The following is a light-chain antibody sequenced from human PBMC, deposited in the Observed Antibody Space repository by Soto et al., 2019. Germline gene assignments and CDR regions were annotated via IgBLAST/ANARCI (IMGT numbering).Light chain of an antibody. J-gene: IGLJ1*01. V-gene: IGLV2-14*03. CDR2: DVA. CDR1: SSDVGRYNF. Sequence: QSVLTQPASVSGSPGQSISISCTGTSSDVGRYNFVSWYQQRPGEAPKLIIYDVANRPSGISNRFSGSKSGNTASLTISGLQAEDEADYYCSSYTGSTSLVYVFGTGTKVTVL. CDR3: SSYTGSTSLVYV.